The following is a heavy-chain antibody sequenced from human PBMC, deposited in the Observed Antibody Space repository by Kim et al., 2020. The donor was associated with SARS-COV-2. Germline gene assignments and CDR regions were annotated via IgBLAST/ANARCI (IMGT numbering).Heavy chain of an antibody. CDR2: ISGSGGST. CDR1: GFTFSSYA. V-gene: IGHV3-23*01. D-gene: IGHD6-13*01. Sequence: GGSLRLSCAASGFTFSSYAMNWVRQAPGKGLEWVSSISGSGGSTYYADSVKGRFTISRDNSKNTLYLQTNSLRAEDTAVYYCAKDIAAGGRYFDLWGRGTLVTVSS. CDR3: AKDIAAGGRYFDL. J-gene: IGHJ2*01.